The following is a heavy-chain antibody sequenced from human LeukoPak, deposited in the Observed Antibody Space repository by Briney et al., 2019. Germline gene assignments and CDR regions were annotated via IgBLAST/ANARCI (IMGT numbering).Heavy chain of an antibody. J-gene: IGHJ4*02. V-gene: IGHV3-30*02. CDR2: IRYDGSNK. D-gene: IGHD6-13*01. CDR1: GFTFSSYG. Sequence: HPGGSLRLSCAASGFTFSSYGMHWVRQAPGKGLEWVAFIRYDGSNKYYADSVKGRFTISKDNSKNTLYLQMNSLRAEDTAVYYCAKVRYSSSWGGGDFDYWGQGTLVTVSS. CDR3: AKVRYSSSWGGGDFDY.